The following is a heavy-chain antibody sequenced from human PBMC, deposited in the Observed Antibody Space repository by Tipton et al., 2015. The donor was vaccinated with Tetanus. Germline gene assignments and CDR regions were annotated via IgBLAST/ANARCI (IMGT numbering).Heavy chain of an antibody. CDR1: GYTFTHYG. D-gene: IGHD3/OR15-3a*01. CDR3: ARGRGLGPHEYFEH. J-gene: IGHJ5*02. CDR2: ISPFNENV. V-gene: IGHV1-18*01. Sequence: VQLVQSGAEVKKPGASVKVSCKASGYTFTHYGVNWVRQAPGQGLEWMGWISPFNENVNYAEKFQGRLTMTTDRSTATVYMDLRGRRSDDTAVYYCARGRGLGPHEYFEHWGQGTLVTVPS.